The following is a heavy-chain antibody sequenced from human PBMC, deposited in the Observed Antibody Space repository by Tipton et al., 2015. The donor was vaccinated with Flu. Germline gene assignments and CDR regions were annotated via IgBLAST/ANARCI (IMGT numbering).Heavy chain of an antibody. CDR2: IYNDGSRA. D-gene: IGHD2-2*01. CDR1: GFTFSNYW. V-gene: IGHV3-74*01. Sequence: SLRLSCEASGFTFSNYWIHWVRQVPGKGLVWVSRIYNDGSRANYADSVKGRFTFSRDNAKDTLYLHMNSLRVDDTAIYYCAREMPTELAADLWGPGTLVTISS. CDR3: AREMPTELAADL. J-gene: IGHJ5*02.